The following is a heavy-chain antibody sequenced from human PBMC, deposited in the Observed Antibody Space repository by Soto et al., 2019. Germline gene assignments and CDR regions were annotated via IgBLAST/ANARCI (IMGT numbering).Heavy chain of an antibody. D-gene: IGHD6-19*01. V-gene: IGHV2-5*02. Sequence: QITLKESGPTLVKPTQTLTLTCTFSGFSLSTSGVGVGWIRQPPGKALEWLALIYWDDDKRYSPSLKSRLTITKDTFKNQVVLTMANMDPVDTATYYCAHSTSSGWYQNWFDPWGQGTLVTVSS. CDR3: AHSTSSGWYQNWFDP. CDR1: GFSLSTSGVG. J-gene: IGHJ5*02. CDR2: IYWDDDK.